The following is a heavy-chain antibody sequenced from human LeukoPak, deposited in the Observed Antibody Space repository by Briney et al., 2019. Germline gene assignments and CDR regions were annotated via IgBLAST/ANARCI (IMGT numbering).Heavy chain of an antibody. Sequence: ASVNVSCTASGGTFSSYAISWVRQAPGQGLEWMGGIIPIFGTANYAQKFQGRVTITADESTSTAYMELSSLRSEDTAVYYCARGSWATIFGVVIPSYYFDYWGQGTLVTVSS. CDR3: ARGSWATIFGVVIPSYYFDY. J-gene: IGHJ4*02. CDR2: IIPIFGTA. D-gene: IGHD3-3*01. CDR1: GGTFSSYA. V-gene: IGHV1-69*13.